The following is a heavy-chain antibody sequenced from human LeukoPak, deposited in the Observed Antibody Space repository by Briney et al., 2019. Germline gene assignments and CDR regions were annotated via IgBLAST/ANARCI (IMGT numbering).Heavy chain of an antibody. V-gene: IGHV1-2*02. D-gene: IGHD1-26*01. CDR1: RYTFTGYY. CDR3: AGYSGSYLVLGTFDI. CDR2: INPNSGGT. J-gene: IGHJ3*02. Sequence: ASVKVSCKASRYTFTGYYFHWVRQAPGQGLEWMGWINPNSGGTNYAQKFQGRVTMTRDTSISTAYMELSRLRSDDTAVYYCAGYSGSYLVLGTFDIWGQGTMVTVSS.